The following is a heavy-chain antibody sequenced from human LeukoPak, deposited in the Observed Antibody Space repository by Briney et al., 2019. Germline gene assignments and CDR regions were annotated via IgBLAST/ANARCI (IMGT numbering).Heavy chain of an antibody. Sequence: VASVKVSCKASGYTLTSYGSSWVRQAPGQGMEWMGWISAYNGNTKNAQKFQGRVTMTTDASTSTAYMELRSLRSHDTAVYYCARTSSTWYGGVGDYWGQGTLVTVSS. J-gene: IGHJ4*02. CDR2: ISAYNGNT. CDR1: GYTLTSYG. D-gene: IGHD6-13*01. CDR3: ARTSSTWYGGVGDY. V-gene: IGHV1-18*01.